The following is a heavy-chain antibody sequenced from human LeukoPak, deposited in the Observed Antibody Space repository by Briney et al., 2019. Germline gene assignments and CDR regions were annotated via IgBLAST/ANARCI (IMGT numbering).Heavy chain of an antibody. D-gene: IGHD3-16*01. CDR1: GYTFTDCF. J-gene: IGHJ4*02. CDR2: INPSSGAT. Sequence: ASVNVSCKASGYTFTDCFMHWVRQAPGQGLEWMGWINPSSGATRYAQKFQGRVTMTRDTSSSTAYVELSRLRSDDTAAYYCATLGGHSWAVQNGYGGQGTLVSVSS. V-gene: IGHV1-2*02. CDR3: ATLGGHSWAVQNGY.